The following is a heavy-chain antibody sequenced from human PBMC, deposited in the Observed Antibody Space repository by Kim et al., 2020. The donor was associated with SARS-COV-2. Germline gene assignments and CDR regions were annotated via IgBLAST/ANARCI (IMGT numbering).Heavy chain of an antibody. CDR3: ARVNGYSYGFPSGYYYYGMDV. CDR1: GDSVSSNSAA. CDR2: TYYRSKWYN. V-gene: IGHV6-1*01. D-gene: IGHD5-18*01. J-gene: IGHJ6*02. Sequence: SQTLSLTCAISGDSVSSNSAAWNWIRQSPSRGLEWLGRTYYRSKWYNDYAVSVKSRITINPDTSKNQFSLQLNSVTPEDTAVYYCARVNGYSYGFPSGYYYYGMDVWGQGTTVTVSS.